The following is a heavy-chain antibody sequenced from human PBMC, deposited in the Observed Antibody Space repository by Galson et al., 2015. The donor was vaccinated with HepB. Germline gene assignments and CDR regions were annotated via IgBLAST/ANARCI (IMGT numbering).Heavy chain of an antibody. CDR2: INAGNGNT. CDR3: ARDRARKVGVAAHDAFDI. Sequence: SVKVSCKASGYSFTYYAIHWVRQAPGQRLEWMGCINAGNGNTKYSQNFQGRMTITRDTSASTVYMELSSLISEDMAVYYCARDRARKVGVAAHDAFDIWGQGTMVTVSS. J-gene: IGHJ3*02. CDR1: GYSFTYYA. V-gene: IGHV1-3*01. D-gene: IGHD2-15*01.